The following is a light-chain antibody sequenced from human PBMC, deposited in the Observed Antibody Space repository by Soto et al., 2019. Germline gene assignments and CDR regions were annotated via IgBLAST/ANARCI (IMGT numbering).Light chain of an antibody. CDR1: QGISRW. CDR2: SAS. CDR3: QQANSFPLA. V-gene: IGKV1-12*01. J-gene: IGKJ3*01. Sequence: DIQMTQLPSSMSASVGDRVTITCRASQGISRWLAWYHQKPGKAPNLLIYSASTLHSGVPSRFSGSGSETDFTLTSSSLQPEDFGTYYCQQANSFPLAFGPGTKVDMK.